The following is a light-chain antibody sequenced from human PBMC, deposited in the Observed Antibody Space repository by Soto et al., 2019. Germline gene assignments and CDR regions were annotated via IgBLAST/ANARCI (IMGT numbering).Light chain of an antibody. J-gene: IGKJ3*01. Sequence: EIVLTQSPGTLSLSPGERATLSCRASQSVSSSYLAWYQQKPGQAPRLLIYGASSRATGIPDRFSGSGSGTHFSLTFSRLEPEDFAVYYYQQYGSSPPGTFGPGTKVDIK. CDR2: GAS. CDR3: QQYGSSPPGT. CDR1: QSVSSSY. V-gene: IGKV3-20*01.